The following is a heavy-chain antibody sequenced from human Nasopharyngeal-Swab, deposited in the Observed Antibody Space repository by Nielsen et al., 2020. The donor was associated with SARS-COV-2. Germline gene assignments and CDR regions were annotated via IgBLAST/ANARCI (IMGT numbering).Heavy chain of an antibody. CDR1: GGSIVSHY. D-gene: IGHD6-6*01. CDR2: IYSTEIT. V-gene: IGHV4-59*11. J-gene: IGHJ4*02. Sequence: SETLSFTCTVSGGSIVSHYWNWIRLSPGKGLEWIGYIYSTEITKYNPSLGSRVTMSGDTSKNQVYLKLESLTAADTAVYYCARGPYSRSSLWVHWGQGTLVTVSS. CDR3: ARGPYSRSSLWVH.